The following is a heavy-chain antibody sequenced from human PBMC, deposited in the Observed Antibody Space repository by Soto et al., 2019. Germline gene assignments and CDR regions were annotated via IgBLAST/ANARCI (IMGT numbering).Heavy chain of an antibody. CDR1: GGSFSGYY. CDR2: INHSGST. Sequence: SETLSLTCAAYGGSFSGYYWSWIRQPPGKGLEWIGEINHSGSTNYNPSLKSRVTISVDTSKNQFSLKLSSVTAADTAVYYCARDNIAVAGTSPDYWGQGTLVTVSS. J-gene: IGHJ4*02. CDR3: ARDNIAVAGTSPDY. V-gene: IGHV4-34*01. D-gene: IGHD6-19*01.